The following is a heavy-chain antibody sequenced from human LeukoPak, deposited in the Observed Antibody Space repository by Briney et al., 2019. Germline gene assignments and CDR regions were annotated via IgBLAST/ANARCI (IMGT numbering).Heavy chain of an antibody. CDR2: IYYSGST. CDR3: ARGGGYVYFDY. D-gene: IGHD5-12*01. J-gene: IGHJ4*02. Sequence: PSETLSLTCTVSGGSISSYYWSWIRQPPGKGLEWIGCIYYSGSTNYNPSLKSRVTISVDTSKNQFSLKLSSVTAADTAVYYCARGGGYVYFDYWGQGTLVTVSS. CDR1: GGSISSYY. V-gene: IGHV4-59*01.